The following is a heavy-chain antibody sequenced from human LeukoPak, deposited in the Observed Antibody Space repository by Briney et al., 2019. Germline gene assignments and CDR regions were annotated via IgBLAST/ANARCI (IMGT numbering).Heavy chain of an antibody. Sequence: GGSLRLSCAASGFTFSIYGMNWVRQAPGKGLEWVSSISSSSGTYIYYADSVKGRFTISRDNAKNSLYLQMNSLRADDTAVYYCARQYSNGWHHFDYWGQGTLVTVSS. CDR3: ARQYSNGWHHFDY. V-gene: IGHV3-21*01. J-gene: IGHJ4*02. D-gene: IGHD6-19*01. CDR2: ISSSSGTYI. CDR1: GFTFSIYG.